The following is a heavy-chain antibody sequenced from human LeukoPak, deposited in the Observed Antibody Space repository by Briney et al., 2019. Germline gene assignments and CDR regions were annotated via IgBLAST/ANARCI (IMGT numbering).Heavy chain of an antibody. D-gene: IGHD3-10*01. CDR1: GFTFSSYA. V-gene: IGHV3-66*01. Sequence: PGGSLRLSCAASGFTFSSYAMSWVRQAPGKGLEWVSVIYSGGSTYYADSVKGRFTISRDNSKNTLYLQMNSLRAEDTAVYYCARDSGHGDFDPWGQGTLVTVSS. CDR3: ARDSGHGDFDP. CDR2: IYSGGST. J-gene: IGHJ5*02.